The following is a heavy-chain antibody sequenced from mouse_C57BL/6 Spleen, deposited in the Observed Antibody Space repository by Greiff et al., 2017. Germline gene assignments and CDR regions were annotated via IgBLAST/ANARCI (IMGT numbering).Heavy chain of an antibody. CDR3: TRSGDYDGGAYFDY. J-gene: IGHJ2*01. Sequence: QVQLQQSGAELVRPGASVTLSCKASGYTFTDYEMHWVKQTPVHGLEWIGAIDPETGGTAYNQKFKGKAILTAAKSSSTSYMELRSLTSEDSAVYYCTRSGDYDGGAYFDYWGQGTTLTVSS. CDR1: GYTFTDYE. D-gene: IGHD2-4*01. V-gene: IGHV1-15*01. CDR2: IDPETGGT.